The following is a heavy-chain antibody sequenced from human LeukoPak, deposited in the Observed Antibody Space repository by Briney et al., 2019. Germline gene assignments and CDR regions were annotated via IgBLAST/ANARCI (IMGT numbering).Heavy chain of an antibody. CDR3: ARGECSYGYSNWFDP. CDR1: GGSISSSSYY. V-gene: IGHV4-39*07. Sequence: SETLSLTCTVSGGSISSSSYYWGWIRQPPGKGLEWIGSIYYSGSTYYNPSLKSRVTISVDTSKNQFSLKLSSVTAADTAVYYCARGECSYGYSNWFDPWGQGTLVTVSS. J-gene: IGHJ5*02. CDR2: IYYSGST. D-gene: IGHD5-18*01.